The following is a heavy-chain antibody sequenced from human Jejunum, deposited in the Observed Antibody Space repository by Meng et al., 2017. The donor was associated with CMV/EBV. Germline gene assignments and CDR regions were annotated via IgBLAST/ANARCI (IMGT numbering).Heavy chain of an antibody. CDR1: GFTSGNYW. CDR2: INNDGSTT. Sequence: SCVGSGFTSGNYWLHWVRQAPGKGLVWVSHINNDGSTTTYADSVKGRFTISRDNAKNTLYLQMNSLRVEDTAVYYCARGAGGFDQWGQGALVTVSS. V-gene: IGHV3-74*03. J-gene: IGHJ4*02. CDR3: ARGAGGFDQ. D-gene: IGHD3-10*01.